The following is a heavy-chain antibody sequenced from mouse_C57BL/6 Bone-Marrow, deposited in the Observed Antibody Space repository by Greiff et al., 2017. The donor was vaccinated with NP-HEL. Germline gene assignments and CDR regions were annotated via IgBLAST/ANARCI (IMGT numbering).Heavy chain of an antibody. CDR2: SRNKANDYTT. V-gene: IGHV7-1*01. CDR1: GFTFSDFY. CDR3: ARAPPYYYGSSYWYFDV. J-gene: IGHJ1*03. Sequence: EVKVVESGGGLVQSGRSLRLSCATSGFTFSDFYMEWVRQAPGKGLEWIAASRNKANDYTTEYSASVKGRFIVSRDTSQSILYLQMNALRAEDTAIYYCARAPPYYYGSSYWYFDVWGTGTTVTVSS. D-gene: IGHD1-1*01.